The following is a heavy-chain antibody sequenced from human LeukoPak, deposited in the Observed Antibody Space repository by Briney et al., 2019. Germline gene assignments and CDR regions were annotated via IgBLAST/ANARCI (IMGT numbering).Heavy chain of an antibody. Sequence: GGSLRLSCAASGFTFSSYSMNWVRQAPGKGLEWVSSISSSSSYIYYADSVKGRFTISRDNSKNTLSLQMNSLRVEDTAVYYCAKGGYEYDSSGHNYFDYWGQGTLVTVSS. CDR1: GFTFSSYS. J-gene: IGHJ4*02. CDR2: ISSSSSYI. CDR3: AKGGYEYDSSGHNYFDY. V-gene: IGHV3-21*01. D-gene: IGHD3-22*01.